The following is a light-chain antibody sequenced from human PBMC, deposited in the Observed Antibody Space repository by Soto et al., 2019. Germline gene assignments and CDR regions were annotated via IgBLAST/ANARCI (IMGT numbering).Light chain of an antibody. V-gene: IGKV3-20*01. CDR3: LQYSDWPPRYT. J-gene: IGKJ2*01. Sequence: EIVLTQSPGTLSLSPGERATLSCRASQIVRSTYLAWFQQKPGQAPRLLIYGASTRATGIPDRFSGSGSGTDFTLTISGLQSEDFAVYYCLQYSDWPPRYTFGQGTKLEIK. CDR1: QIVRSTY. CDR2: GAS.